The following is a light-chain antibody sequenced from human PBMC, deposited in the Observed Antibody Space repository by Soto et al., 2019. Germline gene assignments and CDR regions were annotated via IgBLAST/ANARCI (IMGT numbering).Light chain of an antibody. Sequence: EIVMTQSPATLSVSPGERATLSFRASQSVSNNYLAWYQQKPGQAPRRLIYGASSRATGIPDRFSGSGSGTDFTLTISRLEPEDFAVYYCQQYSTSPTFGEGTRLEIK. J-gene: IGKJ5*01. V-gene: IGKV3-20*01. CDR3: QQYSTSPT. CDR1: QSVSNNY. CDR2: GAS.